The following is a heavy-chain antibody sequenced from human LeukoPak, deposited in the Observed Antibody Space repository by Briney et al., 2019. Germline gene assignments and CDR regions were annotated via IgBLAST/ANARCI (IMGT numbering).Heavy chain of an antibody. CDR1: GFTFSNYA. CDR3: ANPGGGKVVGGTDYFDP. J-gene: IGHJ5*02. D-gene: IGHD2-15*01. Sequence: SGGSPRLSCVASGFTFSNYAMSWVRQAPGKGLEWVSGIIARGGSTYYADSVRGRFTISRDNSKNTLYLQMNSLRAEDTAVYYCANPGGGKVVGGTDYFDPWGQGTLVTVSS. V-gene: IGHV3-23*01. CDR2: IIARGGST.